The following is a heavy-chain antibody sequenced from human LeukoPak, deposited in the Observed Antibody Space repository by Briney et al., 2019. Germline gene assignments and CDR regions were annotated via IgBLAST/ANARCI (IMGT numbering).Heavy chain of an antibody. J-gene: IGHJ3*02. CDR2: IGSGGGSI. D-gene: IGHD4-17*01. Sequence: PGGSLRLSCAASGFTFSNYEMNWVRQAPGKGLEGVSYIGSGGGSIYYADSVRGRFTSSRDNAKKSLFLQMNSLRVEDTAVYYCARDDYGGTFDAFDIWGQGAMVTVSS. V-gene: IGHV3-48*03. CDR1: GFTFSNYE. CDR3: ARDDYGGTFDAFDI.